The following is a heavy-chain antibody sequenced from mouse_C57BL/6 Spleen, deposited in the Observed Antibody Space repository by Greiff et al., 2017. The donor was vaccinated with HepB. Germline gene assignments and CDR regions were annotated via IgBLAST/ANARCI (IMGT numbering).Heavy chain of an antibody. Sequence: VQLKESGGGLVKPGGSLKLSCAASGFTFSDYGMHWVRQAPEKGLEWVAYISSGSSTIYYADTVKGRFTISRDNAKNTLFLQMTSLRSEDTAMYYCARQSNYAMDYWGQGTSVTVSS. CDR1: GFTFSDYG. V-gene: IGHV5-17*01. CDR2: ISSGSSTI. D-gene: IGHD5-1*01. CDR3: ARQSNYAMDY. J-gene: IGHJ4*01.